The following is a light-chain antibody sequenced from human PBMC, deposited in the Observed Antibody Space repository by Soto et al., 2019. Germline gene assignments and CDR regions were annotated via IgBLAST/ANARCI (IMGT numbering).Light chain of an antibody. Sequence: DIVMTQSPDSLAVSLGERATINCKSSQSVLFSSNNKNYLAWYQQKPGQPPKLLIYWASSRESGVPDRFSGSGSETDFTLTISSLQAEDVAVYYCQQYDSTPTFGGGTKVEIK. CDR1: QSVLFSSNNKNY. V-gene: IGKV4-1*01. CDR2: WAS. CDR3: QQYDSTPT. J-gene: IGKJ4*01.